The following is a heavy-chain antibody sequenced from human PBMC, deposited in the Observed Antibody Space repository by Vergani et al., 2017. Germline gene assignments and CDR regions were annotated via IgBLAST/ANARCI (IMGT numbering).Heavy chain of an antibody. V-gene: IGHV4-61*02. CDR3: ARSSMGTTVFDS. Sequence: QVQLQESGPGLVKPSQTLSLICTVSSNSTSGGRNYWSWIRQTAGKGLEWIGRSYTSGSANYLPSLKSRVTISVNKSKKQFSLNLSSLTAADTAVYYCARSSMGTTVFDSWGQGIVVTVSS. CDR2: SYTSGSA. CDR1: SNSTSGGRNY. D-gene: IGHD1-26*01. J-gene: IGHJ4*02.